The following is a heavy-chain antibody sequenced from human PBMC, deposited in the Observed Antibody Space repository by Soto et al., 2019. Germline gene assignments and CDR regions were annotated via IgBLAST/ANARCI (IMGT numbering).Heavy chain of an antibody. J-gene: IGHJ6*02. CDR3: ARGLSDGSGFSYYDGMDV. V-gene: IGHV3-66*01. D-gene: IGHD3-22*01. Sequence: EVQLVESGGRLVQPGGSLRLSCAASGFSVRSHYMTWVRQAPGKGLEWVSVIYSGGGTYYTDSVKGRFTISRDNSKNKVYLQMNSLRAEYTAVYYCARGLSDGSGFSYYDGMDVWGQGTTVIVSS. CDR1: GFSVRSHY. CDR2: IYSGGGT.